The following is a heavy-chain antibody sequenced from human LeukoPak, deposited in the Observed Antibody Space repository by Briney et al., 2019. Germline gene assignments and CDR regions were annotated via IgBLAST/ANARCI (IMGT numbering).Heavy chain of an antibody. CDR1: GGTFSSYA. D-gene: IGHD3-22*01. J-gene: IGHJ4*01. CDR2: IIPMYGTP. Sequence: SVRVSCKASGGTFSSYAISWVRQAPGQGLEWMGGIIPMYGTPNYAQKFQGRVTITADKSTSTAYMELSSLRYEDTAVYYCARAHDSSGFQAYWGHGTLVTVSS. CDR3: ARAHDSSGFQAY. V-gene: IGHV1-69*06.